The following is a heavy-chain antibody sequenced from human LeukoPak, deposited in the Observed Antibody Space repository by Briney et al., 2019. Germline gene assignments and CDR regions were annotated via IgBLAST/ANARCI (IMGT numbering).Heavy chain of an antibody. CDR3: AREIYYRFDY. J-gene: IGHJ4*02. D-gene: IGHD1-26*01. Sequence: PGGSLRLSCSASGFTFSSHYMSWVRQAPGKGLEWVAKIKPDGSDEFYGDSVKGRFTISRDNAKSTLYLQMNSLRAEDTAVYFCAREIYYRFDYWGQGTLGTVSS. CDR2: IKPDGSDE. V-gene: IGHV3-7*04. CDR1: GFTFSSHY.